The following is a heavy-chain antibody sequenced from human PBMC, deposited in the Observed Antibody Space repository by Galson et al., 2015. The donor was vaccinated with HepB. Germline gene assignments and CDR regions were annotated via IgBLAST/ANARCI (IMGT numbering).Heavy chain of an antibody. CDR3: AREGGLVAFDY. J-gene: IGHJ4*02. Sequence: SLRLSCAASGFTFSSYAMHWVRQAPGKGLEWVAVISYDGSNKYYADSVKGRFTISRDNSKNTLYLQMNSLRAEDTAVYYCAREGGLVAFDYWGQGTLVTVSS. V-gene: IGHV3-30*04. D-gene: IGHD3/OR15-3a*01. CDR2: ISYDGSNK. CDR1: GFTFSSYA.